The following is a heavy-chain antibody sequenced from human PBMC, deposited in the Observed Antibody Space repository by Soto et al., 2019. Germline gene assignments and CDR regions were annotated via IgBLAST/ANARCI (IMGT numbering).Heavy chain of an antibody. D-gene: IGHD4-17*01. V-gene: IGHV3-21*01. CDR2: ISSSSSYI. CDR1: GFTFSIYW. J-gene: IGHJ4*02. CDR3: ARNGDYRSLDY. Sequence: GGALRLSCAASGFTFSIYWMYGVRQAPGKGLVWVSSISSSSSYIYYADSVKGRFTISRDNAKNSLYLQMNSLRAEDTAVYYCARNGDYRSLDYWGQGTLVTVSS.